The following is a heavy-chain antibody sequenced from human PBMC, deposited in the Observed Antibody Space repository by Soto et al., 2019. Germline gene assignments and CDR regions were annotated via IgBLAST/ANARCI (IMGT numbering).Heavy chain of an antibody. CDR2: IRSNIYDGTT. Sequence: PGGSLRLSCTASGFTFSYYSMSWFRQAPGKGLQWVSFIRSNIYDGTTEYAASVKGRFTISRDDSKAIAYLQMNSLETEDTGVYYCTRVSPDCSVGSCYHPNWGQGTLVTVSS. CDR3: TRVSPDCSVGSCYHPN. CDR1: GFTFSYYS. D-gene: IGHD2-15*01. V-gene: IGHV3-49*03. J-gene: IGHJ4*02.